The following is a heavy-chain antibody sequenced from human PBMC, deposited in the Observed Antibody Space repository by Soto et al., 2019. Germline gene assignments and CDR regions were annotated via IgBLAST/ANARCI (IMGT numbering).Heavy chain of an antibody. CDR1: GYTFTTYG. Sequence: QVQLVQSGPEVKKPGASVKVSCKASGYTFTTYGISWVRQAPGQGLEWMGWISHYNGDTHYAEKYQGRLNMTTDTSATSAYMELRALSSDDRAVYFCARALSMAQYYYYMDVWGKGTTVTVSS. CDR2: ISHYNGDT. V-gene: IGHV1-18*01. J-gene: IGHJ6*03. CDR3: ARALSMAQYYYYMDV.